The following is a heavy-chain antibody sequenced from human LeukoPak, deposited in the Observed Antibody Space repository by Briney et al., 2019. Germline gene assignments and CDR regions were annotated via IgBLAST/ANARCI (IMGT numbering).Heavy chain of an antibody. Sequence: PGGSLRLSCAASGFTFSTYWMTWFRQAPGKGLEWVANINQDGRGRYYEGSVKGRFTISRDNAKNSLYLQMNSLRVEDTAVYYCARDIDYWGQGTLVTVSS. J-gene: IGHJ4*02. V-gene: IGHV3-7*01. CDR3: ARDIDY. CDR1: GFTFSTYW. CDR2: INQDGRGR.